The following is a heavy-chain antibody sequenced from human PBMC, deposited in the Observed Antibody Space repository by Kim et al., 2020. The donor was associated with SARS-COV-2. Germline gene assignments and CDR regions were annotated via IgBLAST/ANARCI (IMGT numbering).Heavy chain of an antibody. Sequence: ASVKVSCKVSGYTLTELSMHWVRQAPGKGLEWMGGFDPEDGETIYAQKFQGRVTMTEDTSTDTAYMELSSLRSEDTAVYYCATQGPAGTTGHDAFDIWGQGTMVTVSS. V-gene: IGHV1-24*01. D-gene: IGHD1-1*01. CDR1: GYTLTELS. CDR2: FDPEDGET. CDR3: ATQGPAGTTGHDAFDI. J-gene: IGHJ3*02.